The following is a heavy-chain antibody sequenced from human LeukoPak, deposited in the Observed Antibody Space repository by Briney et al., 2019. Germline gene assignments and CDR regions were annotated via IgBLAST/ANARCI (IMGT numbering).Heavy chain of an antibody. J-gene: IGHJ4*02. CDR1: GFTFSSYN. CDR2: INTSGRTI. Sequence: GGSLRLSCAASGFTFSSYNMNWVRQAPGKGLEWISYINTSGRTIYYADSVKGRFTISRDNAKNSLYLQMNSLGAEDTAVYYCARDYYNSSGYWGGDYWGQGTLVTVSS. V-gene: IGHV3-48*01. CDR3: ARDYYNSSGYWGGDY. D-gene: IGHD3-22*01.